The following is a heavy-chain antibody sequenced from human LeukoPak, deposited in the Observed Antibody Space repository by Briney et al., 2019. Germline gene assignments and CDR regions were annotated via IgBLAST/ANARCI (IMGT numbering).Heavy chain of an antibody. CDR3: ARGLVGGNSAGRYFDY. J-gene: IGHJ4*02. V-gene: IGHV3-23*01. D-gene: IGHD4-23*01. CDR1: GFTFSSYA. CDR2: ISGSGRTT. Sequence: GGSLRLSCAASGFTFSSYAMSWVRQAPGEGLEWVSVISGSGRTTFYADSVKGRFTMSRDTAKNSLYLQMNSLRDEDTAVYYCARGLVGGNSAGRYFDYWGQGTLVTVSS.